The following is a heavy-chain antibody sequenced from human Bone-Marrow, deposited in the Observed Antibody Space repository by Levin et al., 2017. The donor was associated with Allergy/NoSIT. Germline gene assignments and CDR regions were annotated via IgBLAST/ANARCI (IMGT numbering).Heavy chain of an antibody. D-gene: IGHD1-26*01. Sequence: PGESLKISCRASGYILTDYYLHWVRQAPGQGLEYMGRINPKNGGTHSARKFLGRVTMTRDTSINTVYMQLSGLTFDDAAVYYCARDKGGELLGHDYGMDVWGQGTTVTVSS. CDR3: ARDKGGELLGHDYGMDV. CDR2: INPKNGGT. V-gene: IGHV1-2*06. CDR1: GYILTDYY. J-gene: IGHJ6*02.